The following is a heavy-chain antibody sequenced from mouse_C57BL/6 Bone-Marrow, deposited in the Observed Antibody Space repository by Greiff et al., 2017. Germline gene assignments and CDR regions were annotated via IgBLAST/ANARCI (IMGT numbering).Heavy chain of an antibody. V-gene: IGHV1-85*01. D-gene: IGHD3-2*02. Sequence: QVQLKESGPELVKPGASVKLSCKASGYTFTSYDINWVKQRPGQGLEWIGWIYPRDGSTKYNEKFKGKATLTVDTSSSTSYMELHSLPSEDSAVYFCATSSASGFDYWGQGTTLTVSS. CDR3: ATSSASGFDY. J-gene: IGHJ2*01. CDR2: IYPRDGST. CDR1: GYTFTSYD.